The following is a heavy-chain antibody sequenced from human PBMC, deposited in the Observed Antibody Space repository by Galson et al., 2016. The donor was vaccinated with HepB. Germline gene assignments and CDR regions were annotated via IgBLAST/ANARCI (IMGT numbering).Heavy chain of an antibody. D-gene: IGHD5-12*01. V-gene: IGHV3-33*01. CDR3: ARGGVGYTTSYYYDS. CDR2: IWHDGSAK. CDR1: GFTFTSYG. Sequence: SLRLSCAASGFTFTSYGMHWVRQAPGMGLEGVAFIWHDGSAKYYGDSVKGRFSVSRDNSRNSLSLQMNSLRSEDTAVYYCARGGVGYTTSYYYDSWGQGTLVTVSS. J-gene: IGHJ4*02.